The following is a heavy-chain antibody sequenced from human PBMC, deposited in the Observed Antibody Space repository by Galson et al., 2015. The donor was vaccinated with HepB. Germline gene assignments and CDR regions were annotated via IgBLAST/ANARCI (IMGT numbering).Heavy chain of an antibody. J-gene: IGHJ6*02. Sequence: QSGAEVKKPGESLKISCKGSGYSFTSYWISWVRQMPGKGLEWMGRIDPSDSYTNYSPSFQGHVTISADKSISTAYLQWSSLKASDTAMYYCARQGSGRYYYYGMDVWGQGTTVTVSS. CDR3: ARQGSGRYYYYGMDV. CDR2: IDPSDSYT. CDR1: GYSFTSYW. V-gene: IGHV5-10-1*01. D-gene: IGHD3-10*01.